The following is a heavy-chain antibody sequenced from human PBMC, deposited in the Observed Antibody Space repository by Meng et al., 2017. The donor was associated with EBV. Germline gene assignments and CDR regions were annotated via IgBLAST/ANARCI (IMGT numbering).Heavy chain of an antibody. CDR2: LIPMSGAP. CDR3: ASESGRGFTPDY. Sequence: QVQLQQSGAEVKKPGSSVKDSCRTSGGTFRSDAVSWARQAPGQGLEWMGGLIPMSGAPHYAQKFQDRVTIIADESTSTHSMELNNLRFEDTAMYYCASESGRGFTPDYWGQGTLVTVSS. J-gene: IGHJ4*02. D-gene: IGHD3-10*01. V-gene: IGHV1-69*01. CDR1: GGTFRSDA.